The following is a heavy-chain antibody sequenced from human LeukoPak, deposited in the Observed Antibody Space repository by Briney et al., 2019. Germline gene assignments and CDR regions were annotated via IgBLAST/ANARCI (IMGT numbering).Heavy chain of an antibody. V-gene: IGHV3-21*04. D-gene: IGHD6-13*01. Sequence: GGSLRLSCAASGFTFSSYSMNWVRQAPGKGLEWVSSISSSSSYIYYADSVKGRFTISRDNSKNTLYLQMNSLRAEDTAVYYCAKDHSSSSKGPGDAFDIWGQGTMVTVSS. CDR1: GFTFSSYS. J-gene: IGHJ3*02. CDR3: AKDHSSSSKGPGDAFDI. CDR2: ISSSSSYI.